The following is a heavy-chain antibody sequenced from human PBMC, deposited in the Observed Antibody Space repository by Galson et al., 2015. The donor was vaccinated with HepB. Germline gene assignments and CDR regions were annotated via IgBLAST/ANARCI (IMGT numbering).Heavy chain of an antibody. V-gene: IGHV3-11*01. CDR2: ISSSGSTI. CDR1: GFTFSDYY. J-gene: IGHJ5*02. D-gene: IGHD3-3*01. Sequence: SLILSCAASGFTFSDYYMRWMRQAPGKGLEWVSYISSSGSTIYYADSVKGRFTISRDNAKNSLYLQMNSLRAEDTAMYYCARDCFWSGYYWGWFDPWGQGTLVTVSS. CDR3: ARDCFWSGYYWGWFDP.